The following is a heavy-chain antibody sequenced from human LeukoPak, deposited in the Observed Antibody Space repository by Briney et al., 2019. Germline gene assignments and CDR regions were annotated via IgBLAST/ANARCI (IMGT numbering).Heavy chain of an antibody. CDR2: ITGSGRDT. J-gene: IGHJ4*02. CDR3: AKDRGIISDY. Sequence: PGGSLRLSCAASGFTFSTYAMNWVRQAPGKRLEWVSSITGSGRDTYYAGSVKGRFTISRDNSKNTLYLQMNSLRVEDTAVYYCAKDRGIISDYWGQGTLVTVSS. D-gene: IGHD3-10*01. V-gene: IGHV3-23*01. CDR1: GFTFSTYA.